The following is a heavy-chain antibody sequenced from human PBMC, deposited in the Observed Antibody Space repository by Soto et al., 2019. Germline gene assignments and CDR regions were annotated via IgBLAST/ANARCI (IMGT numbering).Heavy chain of an antibody. V-gene: IGHV1-2*02. CDR3: ARGIVVRGQGWFDP. Sequence: LKVSCKASGYTFTGYYIHWVRQAPGQGLEWMGWINPNSGDTNLAQKFQGRVTMTRDTSISTTYMELSRLASDDTAAYFCARGIVVRGQGWFDPWGQGTLVTVSS. CDR2: INPNSGDT. J-gene: IGHJ5*02. D-gene: IGHD2-15*01. CDR1: GYTFTGYY.